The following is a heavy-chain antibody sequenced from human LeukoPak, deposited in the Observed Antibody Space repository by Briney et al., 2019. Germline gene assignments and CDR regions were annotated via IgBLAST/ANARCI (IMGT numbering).Heavy chain of an antibody. J-gene: IGHJ4*02. CDR1: GFXFSLYE. Sequence: GGSLRLSCAASGFXFSLYEINWVRQAPVKGLEWVSYISGGGETRYYADPVKGRFTISRDNGKNSLYLQMNSLRAEDTAVYYCARDASGHDLPFDYWGQGTLVTVSS. D-gene: IGHD6-25*01. V-gene: IGHV3-48*03. CDR3: ARDASGHDLPFDY. CDR2: ISGGGETR.